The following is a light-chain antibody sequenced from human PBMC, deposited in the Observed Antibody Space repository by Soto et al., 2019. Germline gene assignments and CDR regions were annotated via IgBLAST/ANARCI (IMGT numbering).Light chain of an antibody. CDR1: SSNSGNNY. CDR3: GTWDNSLSLWV. Sequence: QSVLTQPPSVSAAPGQKVTISCSGSSSNSGNNYVSWYQHLPGTAPKLLIYENNKRPSGIPDRFSGSKSGTSATLGITGLQTGDEADYYCGTWDNSLSLWVFGGGTKLTVL. V-gene: IGLV1-51*02. CDR2: ENN. J-gene: IGLJ3*02.